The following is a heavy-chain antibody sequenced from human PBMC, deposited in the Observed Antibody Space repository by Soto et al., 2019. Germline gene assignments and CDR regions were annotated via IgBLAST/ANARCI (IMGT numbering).Heavy chain of an antibody. V-gene: IGHV4-39*01. CDR1: GGSISSSSYY. J-gene: IGHJ6*02. Sequence: PSETLSLTCTVSGGSISSSSYYWGWIRQPPGKGLEWIGSIYYSGSTYYNPSLNSRVTISVDTSKNQSSLKLSSVTAADTAVYYCARDDIVVVPAAIFGAEDYYYYGMDVWGQGTTVT. CDR3: ARDDIVVVPAAIFGAEDYYYYGMDV. D-gene: IGHD2-2*02. CDR2: IYYSGST.